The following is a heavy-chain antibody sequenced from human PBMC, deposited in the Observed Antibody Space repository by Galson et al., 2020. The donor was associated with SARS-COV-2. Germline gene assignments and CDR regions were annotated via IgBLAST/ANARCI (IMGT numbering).Heavy chain of an antibody. CDR3: ARGGSSGWSEGGEGFDY. Sequence: SQTLSLTCTVSGGSISSYYWSWIRQPPGKGLEWIGYIYYSGSTNYNPSLKSRVTISVDTSKNQFSLKLSSVTAADTAVYYCARGGSSGWSEGGEGFDYWGQGTLVTVSS. CDR1: GGSISSYY. CDR2: IYYSGST. V-gene: IGHV4-59*01. D-gene: IGHD6-19*01. J-gene: IGHJ4*02.